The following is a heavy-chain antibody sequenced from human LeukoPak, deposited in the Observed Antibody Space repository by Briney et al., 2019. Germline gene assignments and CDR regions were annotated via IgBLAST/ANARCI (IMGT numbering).Heavy chain of an antibody. Sequence: PSETLSLTCTVSGYSISSGFYWGWIRQPPGKGLEWIGNIYHSGSTDYNPSLKSRVTISEDTSKNQFSLKLSSVTAADTAVYYCAREREMATDYWGQGTLVTVSS. CDR1: GYSISSGFY. V-gene: IGHV4-38-2*02. CDR3: AREREMATDY. CDR2: IYHSGST. J-gene: IGHJ4*02. D-gene: IGHD5-24*01.